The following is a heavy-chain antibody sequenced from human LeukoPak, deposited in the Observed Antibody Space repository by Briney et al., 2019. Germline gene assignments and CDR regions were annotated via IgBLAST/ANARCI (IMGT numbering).Heavy chain of an antibody. CDR1: GGSISSYY. J-gene: IGHJ4*02. CDR2: IYYSGST. CDR3: ARETPEYYYDSSGYSMVDY. Sequence: SETLSLTCTVSGGSISSYYWSWIRQPPGKGLEWIGYIYYSGSTNYNPSLKSRVTISVDTSKNQFSLKLSSVTAADTAVYYCARETPEYYYDSSGYSMVDYWGQGTLVTVSS. D-gene: IGHD3-22*01. V-gene: IGHV4-59*01.